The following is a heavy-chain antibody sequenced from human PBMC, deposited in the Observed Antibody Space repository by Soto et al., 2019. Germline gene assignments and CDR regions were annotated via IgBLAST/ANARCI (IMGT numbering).Heavy chain of an antibody. CDR3: ARSRVSGGRRCCSDI. D-gene: IGHD1-26*01. J-gene: IGHJ3*02. CDR1: GGSFSGYY. Sequence: QVQLQQWGAGLLKPSETLSLTCAAYGGSFSGYYWSWIRQPPGKGLEWIGDINHSGSTNYNPSLKSRVPISVDTSKNQFSLTLSSVTAADTAVYYCARSRVSGGRRCCSDIWGQGTMVTVSS. CDR2: INHSGST. V-gene: IGHV4-34*01.